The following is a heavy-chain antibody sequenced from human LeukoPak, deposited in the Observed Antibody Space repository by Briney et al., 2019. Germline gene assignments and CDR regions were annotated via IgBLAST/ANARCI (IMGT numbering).Heavy chain of an antibody. V-gene: IGHV3-21*01. J-gene: IGHJ4*02. CDR3: ARLWELREDFVY. Sequence: PGGSLRLSCAASGFTFSSYSMNWVRQAPGKGLEWVSSISSSSSYIYYAGSVKGRFTISRDNAKNSLYLQMNSLRAEDTAVYYCARLWELREDFVYWGQGTLVTVSS. CDR1: GFTFSSYS. CDR2: ISSSSSYI. D-gene: IGHD1-26*01.